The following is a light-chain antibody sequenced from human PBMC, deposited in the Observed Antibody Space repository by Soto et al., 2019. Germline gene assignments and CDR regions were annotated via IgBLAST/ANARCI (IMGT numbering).Light chain of an antibody. J-gene: IGKJ1*01. V-gene: IGKV1-8*01. Sequence: AIRMTQSPSSFSASTGDRVTITCRASQGISSYLAWYQQKPGKAPKLLIYAASTLQSGVPSRFSGSGSGTDFTLTISCLQSEDFATYYCQHYYSYPRTFDQGTKVEIK. CDR3: QHYYSYPRT. CDR1: QGISSY. CDR2: AAS.